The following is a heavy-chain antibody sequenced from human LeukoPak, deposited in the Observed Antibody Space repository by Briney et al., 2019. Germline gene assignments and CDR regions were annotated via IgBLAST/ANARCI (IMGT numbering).Heavy chain of an antibody. J-gene: IGHJ5*02. Sequence: GASVKVSFKASGYTFSNYGISWVRQAPGQGLEWLGSVSAYNGNTNYAQKLQGRVTMTTDTSTGIAYMELKSLRSDDTAVYYCARAGGVSFVARWFDPWGQGSLVTVSS. D-gene: IGHD2-15*01. V-gene: IGHV1-18*01. CDR1: GYTFSNYG. CDR2: VSAYNGNT. CDR3: ARAGGVSFVARWFDP.